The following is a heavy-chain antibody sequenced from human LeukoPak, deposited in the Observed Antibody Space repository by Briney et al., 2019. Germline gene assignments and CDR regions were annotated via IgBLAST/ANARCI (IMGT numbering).Heavy chain of an antibody. V-gene: IGHV3-23*01. D-gene: IGHD6-19*01. J-gene: IGHJ4*02. CDR2: ISGSRIKT. CDR1: GFTFSSYA. Sequence: GGSLRLSCAASGFTFSSYAMSWVRQAPGKGLEWVSVISGSRIKTYYADSVKGRFTISRDNSKNTLYVQMNSLRAEDTAVYYCAKDGGYSSDWYVDSWGQGTLVTVSS. CDR3: AKDGGYSSDWYVDS.